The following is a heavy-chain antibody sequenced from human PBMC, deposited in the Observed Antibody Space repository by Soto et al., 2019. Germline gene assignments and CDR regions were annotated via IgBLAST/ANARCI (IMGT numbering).Heavy chain of an antibody. CDR2: ISGSGGST. J-gene: IGHJ4*02. CDR1: GFTFSSYA. D-gene: IGHD3-9*01. CDR3: AKPGPYYDILTGSATFDY. Sequence: SGGSLRLSCAASGFTFSSYAMSWVRQAPGKGLEWVSAISGSGGSTYYADSVKGRFTISRDNSKNTLYLQMNSLRAEDTAVYYCAKPGPYYDILTGSATFDYWGQGTLVTVSS. V-gene: IGHV3-23*01.